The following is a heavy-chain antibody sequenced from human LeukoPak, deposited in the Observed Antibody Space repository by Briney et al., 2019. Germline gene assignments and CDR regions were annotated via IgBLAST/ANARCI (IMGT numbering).Heavy chain of an antibody. J-gene: IGHJ4*02. CDR3: ARVRYRLAETYIDY. Sequence: ASVKVSCKASGYTFTGYYMHWVRQAPGQGLEWMGWINPNSGDTNYAQKFQGRVTMTRDTSISTAYMELSRLRSDDAAVYYCARVRYRLAETYIDYWGQGTLVTVSS. CDR2: INPNSGDT. V-gene: IGHV1-2*02. D-gene: IGHD3-16*01. CDR1: GYTFTGYY.